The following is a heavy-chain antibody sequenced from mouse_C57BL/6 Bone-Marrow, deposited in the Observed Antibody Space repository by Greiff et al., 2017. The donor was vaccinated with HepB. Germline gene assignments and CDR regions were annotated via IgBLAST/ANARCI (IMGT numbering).Heavy chain of an antibody. Sequence: VKLVESGAELVKPGASVKLSCKASGYTFTEYTIHWVKQRSGQGLEWIGWFYPGSGSIKYNEKFKDKATLTADKSSSTVYMELSRLTSEDSAVYFCARHEERYYGSSPLDYWGQGTTLTVSS. CDR2: FYPGSGSI. D-gene: IGHD1-1*01. V-gene: IGHV1-62-2*01. J-gene: IGHJ2*01. CDR3: ARHEERYYGSSPLDY. CDR1: GYTFTEYT.